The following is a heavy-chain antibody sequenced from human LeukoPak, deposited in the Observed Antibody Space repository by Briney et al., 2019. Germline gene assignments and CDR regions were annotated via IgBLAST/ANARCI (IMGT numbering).Heavy chain of an antibody. CDR2: IYHSGST. V-gene: IGHV4-30-2*01. Sequence: PSQTLSLTCAVSGGSISSGGYSWSWIRQPPGKGLEWIGYIYHSGSTYYNPSLKSQVTISVDRSKNQFSLKLSSVTAADTAVYYCARGLLYDFWSGFDYWGQGTLVTVSS. D-gene: IGHD3-3*01. CDR1: GGSISSGGYS. CDR3: ARGLLYDFWSGFDY. J-gene: IGHJ4*02.